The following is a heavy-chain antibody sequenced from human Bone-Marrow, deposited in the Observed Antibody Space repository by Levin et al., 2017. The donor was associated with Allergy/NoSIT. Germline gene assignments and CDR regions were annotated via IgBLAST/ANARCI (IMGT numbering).Heavy chain of an antibody. CDR1: GISIDDYV. CDR3: TALADRPY. V-gene: IGHV3-9*01. D-gene: IGHD6-6*01. J-gene: IGHJ4*02. Sequence: SCSVSGISIDDYVLHWVRQAPGKGLEWVSGINWNSDKIAYADSVQGRFTISRDNAKNSLYLQMSSLRADDTALYYCTALADRPYWGQGTLVTVSS. CDR2: INWNSDKI.